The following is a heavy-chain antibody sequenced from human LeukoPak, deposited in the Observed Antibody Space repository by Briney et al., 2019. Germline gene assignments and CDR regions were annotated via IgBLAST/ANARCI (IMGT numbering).Heavy chain of an antibody. Sequence: APVKSEDMPSGYSFNNYGISGVRQAPGQGLEWMGWISGYNGDTKFAQKFQGRVTITKDKSTTTASMELRSLRSDDTAVYFCAREYYYDTSGYYSAYYKYGMDVWG. D-gene: IGHD3-22*01. J-gene: IGHJ6*02. CDR3: AREYYYDTSGYYSAYYKYGMDV. CDR2: ISGYNGDT. CDR1: GYSFNNYG. V-gene: IGHV1-18*01.